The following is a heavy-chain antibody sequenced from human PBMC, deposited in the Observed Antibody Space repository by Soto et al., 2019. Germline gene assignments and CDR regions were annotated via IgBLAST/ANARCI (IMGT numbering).Heavy chain of an antibody. CDR2: IGSSGSYT. V-gene: IGHV3-21*01. CDR1: GFTFSSYS. J-gene: IGHJ6*02. CDR3: ARDQVGMDV. Sequence: PGGSLRLSCAASGFTFSSYSINWVRQAPGKGLEWVSSIGSSGSYTYYADSLKGRLVISRDNAKNSVSLQINSLRAEDTAVYYCARDQVGMDVWGQGTPVTVSS.